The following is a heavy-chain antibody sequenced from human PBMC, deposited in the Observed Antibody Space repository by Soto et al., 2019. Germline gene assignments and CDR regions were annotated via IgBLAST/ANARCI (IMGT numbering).Heavy chain of an antibody. V-gene: IGHV4-59*01. CDR2: IYYDGST. Sequence: HVQLQESGPGLVKPSETLSLTCTVSGGSISTYYWSWIRQPPGKGLEWIGYIYYDGSTSYNPSLRTRPTLSVHPSTTQFSLILSSLTSAATAVYYCARAQFTSGLYVWFDPWAQVTLVTVSS. J-gene: IGHJ5*02. CDR1: GGSISTYY. CDR3: ARAQFTSGLYVWFDP. D-gene: IGHD6-25*01.